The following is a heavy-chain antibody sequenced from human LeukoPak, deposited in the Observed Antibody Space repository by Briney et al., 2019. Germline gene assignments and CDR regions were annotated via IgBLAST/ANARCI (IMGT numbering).Heavy chain of an antibody. Sequence: PSETLSLTCTVSGGSISSSSYYWGWIRQPPGKGLEWIGFVSYSGDTNYSPSFNGRVTISLDTSKSQFSLNLNSVTAADTAVYFCARGGASSRYFGYWGQGTLVTVSS. CDR3: ARGGASSRYFGY. D-gene: IGHD1-26*01. CDR1: GGSISSSSYY. V-gene: IGHV4-61*05. J-gene: IGHJ4*02. CDR2: VSYSGDT.